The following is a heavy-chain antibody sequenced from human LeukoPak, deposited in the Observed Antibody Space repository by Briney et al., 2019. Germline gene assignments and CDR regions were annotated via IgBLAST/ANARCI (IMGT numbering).Heavy chain of an antibody. J-gene: IGHJ6*03. V-gene: IGHV4-61*10. CDR2: IHYSGST. D-gene: IGHD5-18*01. CDR3: ARTTEGGYTYGYFYYYYMDV. CDR1: GGSISSGSYY. Sequence: PSETLSLTCTVSGGSISSGSYYWNWIRQPAGKGLEWIGYIHYSGSTNYNPSLKSRVTISVDTSKNQFSLKLSFVTAADTAVYYCARTTEGGYTYGYFYYYYMDVWGKGTTVTISS.